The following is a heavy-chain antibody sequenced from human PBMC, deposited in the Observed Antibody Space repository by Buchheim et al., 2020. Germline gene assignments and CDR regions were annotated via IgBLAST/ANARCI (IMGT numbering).Heavy chain of an antibody. V-gene: IGHV4-34*01. CDR3: ARVRGGTTVVTREV. J-gene: IGHJ4*02. Sequence: QVQLQQWGAGLLKPSETLSLTCAVYGGSFSGFYWSWIRQPPGTGLEWIGEINHSGSTNYNPSLKSGVTISVDTSNNHFFLMLSSVTAADTAVYYCARVRGGTTVVTREVWGQGTL. CDR1: GGSFSGFY. D-gene: IGHD4-23*01. CDR2: INHSGST.